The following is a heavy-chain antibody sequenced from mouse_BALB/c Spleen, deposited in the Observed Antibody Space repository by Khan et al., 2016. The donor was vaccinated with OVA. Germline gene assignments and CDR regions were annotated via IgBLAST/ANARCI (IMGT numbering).Heavy chain of an antibody. D-gene: IGHD1-1*01. CDR3: ARLAYYYNSGGFAY. CDR2: INTGGAYT. J-gene: IGHJ3*01. CDR1: GFTFSTYG. Sequence: EVELVESGGDFVRPGGSLKLSCAASGFTFSTYGMSWVRQTPDKRLEWVATINTGGAYTYYPDSVKGRFSISRDNAKNTLYLQLSSLKSEDTAINYCARLAYYYNSGGFAYWGQGTLVTVSA. V-gene: IGHV5-6*01.